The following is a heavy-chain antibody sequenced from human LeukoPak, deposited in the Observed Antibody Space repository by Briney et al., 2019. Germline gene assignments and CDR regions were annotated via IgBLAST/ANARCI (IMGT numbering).Heavy chain of an antibody. CDR1: GFTFSSYA. D-gene: IGHD6-19*01. CDR3: AKGVAVASPYYFDY. Sequence: GGSLRLSCAASGFTFSSYAMSWVRQAPGKGLEWVSPISGSGSSTYYADSVKGRFTISRDNSKNTLYLQMNSLRAEDTAVYHCAKGVAVASPYYFDYWGQGTLVTVSS. CDR2: ISGSGSST. V-gene: IGHV3-23*01. J-gene: IGHJ4*02.